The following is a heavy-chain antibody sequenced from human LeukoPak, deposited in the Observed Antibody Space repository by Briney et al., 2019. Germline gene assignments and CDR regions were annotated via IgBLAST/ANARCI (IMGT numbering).Heavy chain of an antibody. CDR2: TSSSDAGT. V-gene: IGHV3-23*01. CDR1: GFTFSSYA. CDR3: ARAPVTSCRGAFCYPFDI. D-gene: IGHD2-15*01. J-gene: IGHJ4*02. Sequence: GGSLRLSCAASGFTFSSYAMTWVRQAPGKGLEWVSATSSSDAGTYHAESVRGRFTISRDNSKNTLYLQMNSLRADDAAVYYCARAPVTSCRGAFCYPFDIWGQGTLVTVSS.